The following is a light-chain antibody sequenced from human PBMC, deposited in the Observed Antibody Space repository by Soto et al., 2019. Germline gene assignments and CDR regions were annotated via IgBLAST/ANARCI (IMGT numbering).Light chain of an antibody. J-gene: IGKJ2*01. CDR1: QSVSSN. V-gene: IGKV3-15*01. Sequence: EIVMTQSPATLSVSPGERATLSCRASQSVSSNLSWYQQKPAQPPRLLIYGASSRATGIPARFSGSGSGTEFTLTISSLQSEDFAVYYCQQYNNWPPYTFGQGTKLEIK. CDR2: GAS. CDR3: QQYNNWPPYT.